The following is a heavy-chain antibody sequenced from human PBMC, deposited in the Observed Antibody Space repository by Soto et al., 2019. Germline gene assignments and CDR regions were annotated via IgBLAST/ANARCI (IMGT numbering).Heavy chain of an antibody. D-gene: IGHD6-6*01. Sequence: EVQLVESGGGLLRPGGSLRLSGAASGFTFSNAWMSWVRQAPGKGLDWVGRIKSKTDGGTTDYAAPVKGRFTISRDDSKNTLYLQTNSLKTEDTAVYYCTTDRSIAAPTDYYYYYKDVWGKGTTVTVSS. J-gene: IGHJ6*03. CDR1: GFTFSNAW. CDR2: IKSKTDGGTT. V-gene: IGHV3-15*01. CDR3: TTDRSIAAPTDYYYYYKDV.